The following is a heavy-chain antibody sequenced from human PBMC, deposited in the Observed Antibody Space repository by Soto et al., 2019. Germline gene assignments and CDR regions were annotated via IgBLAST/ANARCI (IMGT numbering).Heavy chain of an antibody. CDR2: TYYRSKWYN. D-gene: IGHD1-26*01. Sequence: SQTRSLTGAISGDSDSRYSSAWNWIRQSPSRGLEWLGKTYYRSKWYNDYAVSVKSRITINPDTSKNQFSLQLNSVTPEDTAVYYCAXDHGSGILRWEFFRFDPWGQGTLVTVSS. CDR3: AXDHGSGILRWEFFRFDP. J-gene: IGHJ5*02. CDR1: GDSDSRYSSA. V-gene: IGHV6-1*01.